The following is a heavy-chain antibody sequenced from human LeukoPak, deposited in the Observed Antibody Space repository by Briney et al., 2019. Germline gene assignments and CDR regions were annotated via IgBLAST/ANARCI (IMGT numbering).Heavy chain of an antibody. CDR1: GGSISSSNW. CDR3: ARFWGFGDY. CDR2: INHSGST. Sequence: SETLSLTCAVSGGSISSSNWWSWVRQPPGKGLEWIGEINHSGSTNYNPSLKSRVTISVDTSKNQFSLKLSSVTAADTAVYYCARFWGFGDYWGQGTLVTVSS. V-gene: IGHV4-4*02. D-gene: IGHD7-27*01. J-gene: IGHJ4*02.